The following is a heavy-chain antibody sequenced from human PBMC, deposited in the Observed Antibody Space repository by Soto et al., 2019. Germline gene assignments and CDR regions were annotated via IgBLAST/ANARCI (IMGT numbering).Heavy chain of an antibody. CDR3: ARQRYSGSYSDY. J-gene: IGHJ4*02. CDR1: GYSFNTHW. V-gene: IGHV5-10-1*01. CDR2: IDPSDSYT. Sequence: PGESLKISCKGSGYSFNTHWISWVRQMPGKGLEWMGRIDPSDSYTNYSPSFQGHVTISSDKSISTAYLQWSSLKASDTAMYYCARQRYSGSYSDYWGQGTPVTVSS. D-gene: IGHD1-26*01.